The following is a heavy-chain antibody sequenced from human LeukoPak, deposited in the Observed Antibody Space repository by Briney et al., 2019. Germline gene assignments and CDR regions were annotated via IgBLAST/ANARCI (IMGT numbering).Heavy chain of an antibody. CDR2: IYSGGST. CDR1: GFTVSSHY. D-gene: IGHD3-10*01. J-gene: IGHJ4*02. V-gene: IGHV3-53*01. CDR3: XXXXGDTMVRGVDRAPLYYFDY. Sequence: GGSLRLSCAASGFTVSSHYISWVRQAPGKGLEWVSIIYSGGSTYYADSVKGRFTISRDNSKNTLYLQMNSLRAEDTAVYYSXXXXGDTMVRGVDRAPLYYFDYWGQGTLVTVSS.